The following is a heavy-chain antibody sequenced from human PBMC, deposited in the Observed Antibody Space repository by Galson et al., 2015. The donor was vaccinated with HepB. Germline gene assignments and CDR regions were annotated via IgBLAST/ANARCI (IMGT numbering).Heavy chain of an antibody. D-gene: IGHD6-13*01. CDR2: ISYDGSNK. J-gene: IGHJ4*02. Sequence: SLRLSCAASGFTFSSYGMHWVRQAPGKGLEWVAVISYDGSNKYYADSVKGRFTISRDNSKNTLYLQMNSLRAEDTAVYYCAKNGPCSWYQGFPGTFDYWGQGTLVTVSS. CDR1: GFTFSSYG. CDR3: AKNGPCSWYQGFPGTFDY. V-gene: IGHV3-30*18.